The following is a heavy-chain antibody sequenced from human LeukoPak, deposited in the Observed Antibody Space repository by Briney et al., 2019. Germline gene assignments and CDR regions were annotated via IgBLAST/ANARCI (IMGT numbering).Heavy chain of an antibody. J-gene: IGHJ4*02. V-gene: IGHV3-23*01. D-gene: IGHD6-19*01. CDR3: AKVSVRYSSGWYAY. CDR1: GFTFSSYA. Sequence: GGSLRLSCAASGFTFSSYAMSWVRQAGGKGLEWVSAISGSGGSTYYADSVKGRFTISRDNSKNTLYLQMNSLRAEDTAAYYCAKVSVRYSSGWYAYWGQGTLVTVSS. CDR2: ISGSGGST.